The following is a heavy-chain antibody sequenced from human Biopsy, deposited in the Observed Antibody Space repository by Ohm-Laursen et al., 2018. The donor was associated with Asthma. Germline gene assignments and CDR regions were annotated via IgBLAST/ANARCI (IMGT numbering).Heavy chain of an antibody. J-gene: IGHJ4*02. D-gene: IGHD4-23*01. CDR2: STQGGGT. V-gene: IGHV4-34*06. Sequence: SDTLSLTCTVSGGSLRGYVWTWIRQPPGKGLEWIGESTQGGGTPFNPSLKSRVTISIDSSKSQLSLTVGSVTAADTAVYYLASSLYGGIYGGGDPFDSWGQGNRVTVSS. CDR3: ASSLYGGIYGGGDPFDS. CDR1: GGSLRGYV.